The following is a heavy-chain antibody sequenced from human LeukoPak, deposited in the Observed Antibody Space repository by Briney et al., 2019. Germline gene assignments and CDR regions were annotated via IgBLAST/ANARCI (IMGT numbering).Heavy chain of an antibody. CDR1: GGSISSDIYY. CDR2: IYTSGST. CDR3: ARYPGYFDWSTSAFDI. J-gene: IGHJ3*02. V-gene: IGHV4-61*02. Sequence: PSQTLSLTCTVSGGSISSDIYYWNWIRQPAGKGLEWIGRIYTSGSTNYNPSLKSRVTISVDTSKNQFSLKLSSVTAADTAVYYCARYPGYFDWSTSAFDIWGQGTMVTVSS. D-gene: IGHD3-9*01.